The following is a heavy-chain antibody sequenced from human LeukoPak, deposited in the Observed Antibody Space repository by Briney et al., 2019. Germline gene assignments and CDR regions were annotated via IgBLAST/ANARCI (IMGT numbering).Heavy chain of an antibody. CDR3: ARAGFSCIWYAAYFAY. J-gene: IGHJ4*02. V-gene: IGHV3-64*01. CDR1: GFTFSSYA. Sequence: PGGSLRLSCAASGFTFSSYAMHWVRQAPGKGLEYVSAINSNGGSTYYANSVKGRFTISRDNPKNTLYLQMGSLRTEDMAVYYCARAGFSCIWYAAYFAYWGQGTMVTVSS. CDR2: INSNGGST. D-gene: IGHD6-13*01.